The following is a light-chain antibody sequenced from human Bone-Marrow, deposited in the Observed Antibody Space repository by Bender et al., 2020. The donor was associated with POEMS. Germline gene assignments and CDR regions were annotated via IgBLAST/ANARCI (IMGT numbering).Light chain of an antibody. V-gene: IGLV2-14*03. CDR2: DVS. Sequence: QSALTQPASVSGSPGQSITIPCTGTSSDIGTYKYVSWYQQHPGKAPKLIIYDVSNRPSGVSNRFSASKSGNTASLTISGLQAEDEADYYCSSYASSSNVFSGGTKLTVL. CDR3: SSYASSSNV. J-gene: IGLJ2*01. CDR1: SSDIGTYKY.